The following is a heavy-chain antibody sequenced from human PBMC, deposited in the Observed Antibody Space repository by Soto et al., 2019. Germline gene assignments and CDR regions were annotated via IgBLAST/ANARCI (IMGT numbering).Heavy chain of an antibody. J-gene: IGHJ4*02. D-gene: IGHD3-10*01. CDR2: INRHGDTT. CDR3: ARDMVLSGQRTDYFDF. V-gene: IGHV3-20*04. Sequence: GGSLRLSCAASGFGFDEYGMSWVRQGPGKGLEWVSTINRHGDTTAYADSVKGRFTISRDNAKNSLYLHMNGLRAEDTAVYSCARDMVLSGQRTDYFDFWGQGTLVTVSS. CDR1: GFGFDEYG.